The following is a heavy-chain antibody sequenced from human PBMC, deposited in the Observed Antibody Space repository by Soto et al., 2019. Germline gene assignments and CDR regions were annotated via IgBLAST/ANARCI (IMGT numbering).Heavy chain of an antibody. V-gene: IGHV4-4*02. D-gene: IGHD6-13*01. CDR3: AFPATADFDY. CDR2: IYHSGTT. J-gene: IGHJ4*02. Sequence: QVQLQESGPGLVKPSETLSLTCVVSGGSISKTNWWSWVRQPPGKGLEWIGEIYHSGTTHYSTSLQSRVTISVDICKNHFSLRLSSVTAADTAIYYCAFPATADFDYWGRGTLVTVSS. CDR1: GGSISKTNW.